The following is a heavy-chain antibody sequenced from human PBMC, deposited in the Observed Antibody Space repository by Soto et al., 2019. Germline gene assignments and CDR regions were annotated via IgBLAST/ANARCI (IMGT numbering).Heavy chain of an antibody. J-gene: IGHJ4*02. CDR2: IDWDDDK. Sequence: GSGPTLVNPTQTLTLTCTFSGFSLSTSGMCVSWIRQPPGKALEWLALIDWDDDKYYSTSLKTRLTISKDTSKNQVVLTMTNMDPVDTATYYFARIRNDYYDSSGYWLFDYWGQGTLVTVSS. D-gene: IGHD3-22*01. CDR3: ARIRNDYYDSSGYWLFDY. V-gene: IGHV2-70*01. CDR1: GFSLSTSGMC.